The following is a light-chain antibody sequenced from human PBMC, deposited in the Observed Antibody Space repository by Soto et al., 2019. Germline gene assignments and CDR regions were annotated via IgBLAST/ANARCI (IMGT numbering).Light chain of an antibody. J-gene: IGKJ5*01. CDR2: GAS. CDR3: QQRSNWIT. Sequence: EIVLTQSPGTLSLSPGERATLSRRASQSVSSSSLAWYQQKPGQAPRLLISGASSRATGIPARFSGSGSGTDFTLTISSLEPEDFAVYHCQQRSNWITFGQGTRLEIK. V-gene: IGKV3D-20*02. CDR1: QSVSSSS.